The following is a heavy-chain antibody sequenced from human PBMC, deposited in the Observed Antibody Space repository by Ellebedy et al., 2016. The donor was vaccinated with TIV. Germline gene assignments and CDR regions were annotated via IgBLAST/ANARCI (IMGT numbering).Heavy chain of an antibody. CDR1: GFSVSSNY. CDR3: ARVRSSAFEI. V-gene: IGHV3-53*01. CDR2: IYTGDST. Sequence: PGGSLRLSCAASGFSVSSNYVSWVRQAPGKGLEWVSYIYTGDSTYHADSVKGRFTISRDTSKNTVSLQMNSLGVEDTAVYYCARVRSSAFEIWGQGTMVTVSS. J-gene: IGHJ3*02.